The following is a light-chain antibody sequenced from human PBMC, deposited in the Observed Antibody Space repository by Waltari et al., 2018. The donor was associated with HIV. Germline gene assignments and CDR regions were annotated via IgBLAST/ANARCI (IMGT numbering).Light chain of an antibody. CDR1: QSVTRSY. Sequence: EIVLTQSPATLSLSPGEGSTLSCRATQSVTRSYLAWYQQKPGQAPRLLICDASNRATGIPDRFSGSGSGTEFTLTIRRVEPEDFAVYYCQHYGTAPRTFGPGTKVEI. CDR3: QHYGTAPRT. CDR2: DAS. V-gene: IGKV3-20*01. J-gene: IGKJ3*01.